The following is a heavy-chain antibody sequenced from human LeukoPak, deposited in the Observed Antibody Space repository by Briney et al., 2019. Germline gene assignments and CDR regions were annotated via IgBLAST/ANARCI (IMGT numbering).Heavy chain of an antibody. D-gene: IGHD3-3*01. J-gene: IGHJ4*02. Sequence: GGSLRLSCEASGFSLSTYFISWIRQAPGKGPEWVSYITNSGRSTKYADAVKGRFTISRDNAKQSVYLEMTDLRAEDTAVYYCAREASGYYHVFDSWGQGTLVIVSS. CDR1: GFSLSTYF. V-gene: IGHV3-11*04. CDR3: AREASGYYHVFDS. CDR2: ITNSGRST.